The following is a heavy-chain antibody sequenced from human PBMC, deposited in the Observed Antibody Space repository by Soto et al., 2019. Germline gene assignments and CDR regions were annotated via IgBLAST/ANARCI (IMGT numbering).Heavy chain of an antibody. J-gene: IGHJ4*02. CDR2: ISYDGSNK. D-gene: IGHD3-22*01. Sequence: GGSLRLSCAASGFTFSSYGMHWVRQAPGKGLEWVAVISYDGSNKYYADSVKGRFTISRDNSKNTLYLQMNSLRAEDTAVYYCAQGGGYLLPFDYWGQGTLVTVSS. CDR3: AQGGGYLLPFDY. V-gene: IGHV3-30*03. CDR1: GFTFSSYG.